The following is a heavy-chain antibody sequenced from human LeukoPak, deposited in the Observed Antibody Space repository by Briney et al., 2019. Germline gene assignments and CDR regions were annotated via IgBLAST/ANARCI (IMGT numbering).Heavy chain of an antibody. CDR2: IKQDGSEK. CDR3: ARDDCSSLSCYHNWFDP. V-gene: IGHV3-7*01. J-gene: IGHJ5*02. CDR1: GFTFSSYW. D-gene: IGHD2-2*01. Sequence: TGGSLRLSCAASGFTFSSYWMRWVRQAPGKGLEGVANIKQDGSEKYYVDSVKGRFTISRDNAKNSLYLQMNSLRAEDTAVYYCARDDCSSLSCYHNWFDPWGQGTLVTVSS.